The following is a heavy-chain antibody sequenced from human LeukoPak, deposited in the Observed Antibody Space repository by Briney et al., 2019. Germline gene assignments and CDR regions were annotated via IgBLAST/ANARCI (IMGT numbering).Heavy chain of an antibody. Sequence: SETLSLTCTLSSDSISSYYWSWIRQPPGKGLEWIGSINYSGSTKYNPSLKSRVTISVDTSKKQFSLKVTSVTAADTAVYYCARVRSAGYDYYYGMDVWGQGTTVTVSS. D-gene: IGHD1-1*01. V-gene: IGHV4-59*08. CDR3: ARVRSAGYDYYYGMDV. CDR1: SDSISSYY. J-gene: IGHJ6*02. CDR2: INYSGST.